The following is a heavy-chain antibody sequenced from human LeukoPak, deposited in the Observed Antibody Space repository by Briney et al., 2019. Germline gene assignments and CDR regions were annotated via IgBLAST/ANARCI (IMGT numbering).Heavy chain of an antibody. CDR2: IRSSGSTR. D-gene: IGHD1/OR15-1a*01. CDR3: ARLEHRFAS. J-gene: IGHJ5*01. CDR1: GFTFSSYE. Sequence: PGGSLRLSCAASGFTFSSYEMNWVRQAPGKGLEWVSYIRSSGSTRYYADSVKGRFTISRDNRKNNLFLQMNSLRDEDTALYYCARLEHRFASWGQGTLVTVPS. V-gene: IGHV3-48*03.